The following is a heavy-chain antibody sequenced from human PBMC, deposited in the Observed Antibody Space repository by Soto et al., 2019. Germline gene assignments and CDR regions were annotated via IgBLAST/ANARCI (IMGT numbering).Heavy chain of an antibody. J-gene: IGHJ5*02. V-gene: IGHV4-34*01. CDR1: GESFNAYY. Sequence: SETLSLTCAVYGESFNAYYWSLIRQPPGKGLEWIGKINHAGSTNYNPSLKSRVTMSVDASKNQFSLNLTYVTAADTAVYYCAREVVADKNWFDPWGQGTLVTVSS. D-gene: IGHD2-15*01. CDR3: AREVVADKNWFDP. CDR2: INHAGST.